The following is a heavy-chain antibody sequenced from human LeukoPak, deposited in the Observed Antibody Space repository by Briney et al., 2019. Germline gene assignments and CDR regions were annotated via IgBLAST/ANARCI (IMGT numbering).Heavy chain of an antibody. CDR1: GFTVSSNY. V-gene: IGHV3-53*01. J-gene: IGHJ4*02. CDR3: ARDASDSSGYYSGY. D-gene: IGHD3-22*01. CDR2: IYSGGST. Sequence: GGSLRLSCAASGFTVSSNYMSWVRQAPGKGLEWVSVIYSGGSTYYADSVKGRFTISRDNSKNTLYLQMNSLRAEDTAVYYCARDASDSSGYYSGYWGQGTLVTVSS.